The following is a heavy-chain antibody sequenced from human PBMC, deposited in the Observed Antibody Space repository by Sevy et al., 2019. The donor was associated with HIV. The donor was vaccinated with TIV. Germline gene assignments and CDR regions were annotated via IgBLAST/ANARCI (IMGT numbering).Heavy chain of an antibody. J-gene: IGHJ4*02. D-gene: IGHD5-18*01. CDR1: GGSISSYY. Sequence: SETLSRTCTVSGGSISSYYWNWIRQAPGKGLEWIGYIYYSGAINYNPSLKTRATILVDTSNNQFSLRLPSVTAADTAVYFCARGIYSYGYWREFDYWGQGTLVTVSS. CDR2: IYYSGAI. V-gene: IGHV4-59*01. CDR3: ARGIYSYGYWREFDY.